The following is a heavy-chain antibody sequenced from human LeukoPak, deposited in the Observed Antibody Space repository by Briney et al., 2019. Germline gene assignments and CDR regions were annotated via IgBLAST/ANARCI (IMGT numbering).Heavy chain of an antibody. CDR2: ITASGGST. J-gene: IGHJ4*02. CDR1: GFTFSNSA. D-gene: IGHD6-19*01. V-gene: IGHV3-23*01. CDR3: AKDARGGWNLDY. Sequence: GGSLRLSCAASGFTFSNSAMSWVRQAPGKGLEWVSAITASGGSTYYADSVKGRFTISRDNSKNTLYLQMNSLRAEDTAVYYCAKDARGGWNLDYWGQGTLVTVSS.